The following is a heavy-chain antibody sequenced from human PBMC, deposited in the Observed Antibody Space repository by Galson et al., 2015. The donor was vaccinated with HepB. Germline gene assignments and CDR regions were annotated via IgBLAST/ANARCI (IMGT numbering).Heavy chain of an antibody. CDR1: GYTFTSYY. J-gene: IGHJ5*02. CDR3: ARDLTLRRRAAAGWFDP. CDR2: INPSGGST. V-gene: IGHV1-46*03. Sequence: SVKVSCKASGYTFTSYYMHWVRQAPGQGLEWMGIINPSGGSTSYAQKFQGRVTMTRDPSTSTVYMELSSLRSEDTAVYYCARDLTLRRRAAAGWFDPWGQGTLVTVSS. D-gene: IGHD6-13*01.